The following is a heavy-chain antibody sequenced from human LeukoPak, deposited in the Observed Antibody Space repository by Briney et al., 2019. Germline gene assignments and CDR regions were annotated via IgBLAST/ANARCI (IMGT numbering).Heavy chain of an antibody. Sequence: GASVKVSCKASGYTFTDYYMHWVQQAPGKGLEWMGRVDPEDGETIYAEKFQGRVTITADTSTDTAYMELSSVTAADTAVYYCARGSRDYGDDGWFDPWGQGTLVTVSS. D-gene: IGHD4-17*01. CDR1: GYTFTDYY. CDR3: ARGSRDYGDDGWFDP. J-gene: IGHJ5*02. CDR2: VDPEDGET. V-gene: IGHV1-69-2*01.